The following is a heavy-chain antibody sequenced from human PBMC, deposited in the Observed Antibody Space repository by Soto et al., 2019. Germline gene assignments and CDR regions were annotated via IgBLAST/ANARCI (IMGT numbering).Heavy chain of an antibody. V-gene: IGHV4-4*02. Sequence: PSETLSLTCAVSGDSISSINWWSWVRQPPGKGLEWIGEIYHSGSTVYNPSLKSRVTISVDKSKNHFSLKLSSVTAADTAVYYCARVFVTEAVGSWFDPWGQGTWVTVSS. D-gene: IGHD6-13*01. J-gene: IGHJ5*02. CDR1: GDSISSINW. CDR2: IYHSGST. CDR3: ARVFVTEAVGSWFDP.